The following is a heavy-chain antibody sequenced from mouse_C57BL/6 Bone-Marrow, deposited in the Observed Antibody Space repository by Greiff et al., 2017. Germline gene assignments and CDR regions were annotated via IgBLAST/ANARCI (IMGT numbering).Heavy chain of an antibody. D-gene: IGHD1-1*02. CDR3: ALSGGSPLAY. J-gene: IGHJ3*01. V-gene: IGHV1-55*01. CDR2: IYPASGST. CDR1: GYTFTSYW. Sequence: VQLQQPGAELVKPGASVKMSCKASGYTFTSYWITWVKQRPGQGLEWIGDIYPASGSTNYNEKFKSKATLTVDTSSSTAYLQLSSLTSEDSAVXYCALSGGSPLAYWGQGTLVTVSA.